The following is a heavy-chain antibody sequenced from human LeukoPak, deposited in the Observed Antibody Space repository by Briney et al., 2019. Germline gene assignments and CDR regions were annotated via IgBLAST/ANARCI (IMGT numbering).Heavy chain of an antibody. D-gene: IGHD1-26*01. V-gene: IGHV3-23*01. CDR1: GFTFSSHG. J-gene: IGHJ4*02. Sequence: GGSLRLSCAASGFTFSSHGMNWVRQAPGKGLEWVSGISPSGGITYYTDSVKGRFTISRDNSKNTVSLQMNSLRGEDTAIYYCARLIVGGTTADSWGLGTLVTVSS. CDR3: ARLIVGGTTADS. CDR2: ISPSGGIT.